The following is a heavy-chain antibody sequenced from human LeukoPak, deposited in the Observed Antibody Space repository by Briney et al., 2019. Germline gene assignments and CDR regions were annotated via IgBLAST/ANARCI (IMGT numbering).Heavy chain of an antibody. CDR3: ARGRGSLLWFGELFARKYYIDY. V-gene: IGHV4-34*01. CDR2: INHSGST. J-gene: IGHJ4*02. Sequence: SETLSLTCAVYGGSFSGYYWSWIRQPPGKGLEWIGEINHSGSTNYNPSLKSRVTISVDTSKNQFSLKLSSVTAADTAVYYCARGRGSLLWFGELFARKYYIDYWGQGTLVTVSS. CDR1: GGSFSGYY. D-gene: IGHD3-10*01.